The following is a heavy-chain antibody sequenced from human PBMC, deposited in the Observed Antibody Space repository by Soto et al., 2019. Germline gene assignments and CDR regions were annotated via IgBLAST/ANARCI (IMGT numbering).Heavy chain of an antibody. V-gene: IGHV3-23*01. CDR2: ISGSGGST. Sequence: GGSLRLSCAASGFTFSSYAMSWVRQAPGKGLEWVSAISGSGGSTYYADSVKGRFTISRDNSKNTLYLQMNSLRAEDTAVYYCAKDGGNFDWLFPIDYWGQGTLVTVSS. D-gene: IGHD3-9*01. CDR1: GFTFSSYA. J-gene: IGHJ4*02. CDR3: AKDGGNFDWLFPIDY.